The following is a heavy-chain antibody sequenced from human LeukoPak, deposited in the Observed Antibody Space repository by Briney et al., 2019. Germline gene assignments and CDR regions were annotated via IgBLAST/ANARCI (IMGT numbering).Heavy chain of an antibody. J-gene: IGHJ3*02. CDR1: GFTVSGNY. D-gene: IGHD3-22*01. CDR3: ARADPYYYDSSGHDAFDI. V-gene: IGHV3-53*05. CDR2: ISAANIA. Sequence: PGGSLGLSCAASGFTVSGNYMSWVRLAPGKGLEWVSLISAANIAYYADSVKGRFTISRDNSKNTLYLQMNSLRAEDTAVYYCARADPYYYDSSGHDAFDIWGQGTMVTVSS.